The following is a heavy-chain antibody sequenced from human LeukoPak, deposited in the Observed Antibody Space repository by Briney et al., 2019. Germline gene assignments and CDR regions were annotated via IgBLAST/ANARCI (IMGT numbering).Heavy chain of an antibody. Sequence: SVNVSCKAPGGTFSSYAISWVRQAPGQGLEWMGGIIPIFGTANYAQKFQGRVTITADESTSTAYMELSSLRSEDTAVYYCARDGCSSTSCYTVNNWFDPWGQGTLVTVSS. V-gene: IGHV1-69*01. D-gene: IGHD2-2*02. CDR1: GGTFSSYA. CDR3: ARDGCSSTSCYTVNNWFDP. J-gene: IGHJ5*02. CDR2: IIPIFGTA.